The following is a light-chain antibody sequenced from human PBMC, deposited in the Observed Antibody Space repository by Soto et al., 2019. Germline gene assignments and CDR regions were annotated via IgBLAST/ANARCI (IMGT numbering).Light chain of an antibody. J-gene: IGKJ1*01. Sequence: EKVLTQSPATLSVSRGERATLSCRASQSVSRSYLGWYQQKPGXXPRLLMYGASIRAAGVPDRFSGSGSGTEFTLTISRLEPEDFTVYYCHHYETFGQGTKVDIK. CDR1: QSVSRSY. CDR3: HHYET. V-gene: IGKV3-20*01. CDR2: GAS.